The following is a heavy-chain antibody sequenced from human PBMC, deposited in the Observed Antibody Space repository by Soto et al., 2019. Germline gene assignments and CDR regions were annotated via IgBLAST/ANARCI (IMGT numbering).Heavy chain of an antibody. D-gene: IGHD3-9*01. CDR3: ARDELVTTFDY. CDR1: GFTFSSYA. CDR2: ISYDGSNK. V-gene: IGHV3-30-3*01. Sequence: GWSLRLSCEASGFTFSSYALHWFRQAPGKGLGWVAVISYDGSNKYYADSVKGRFTISRDNSKNTLYLQMNSLRAEDTAVYYCARDELVTTFDYWGQGTLVTVSS. J-gene: IGHJ4*02.